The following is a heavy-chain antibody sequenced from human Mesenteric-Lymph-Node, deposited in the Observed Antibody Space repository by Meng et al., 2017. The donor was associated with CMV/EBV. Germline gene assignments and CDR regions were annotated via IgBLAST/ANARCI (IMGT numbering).Heavy chain of an antibody. V-gene: IGHV3-48*03. CDR1: GFTFSSYE. D-gene: IGHD2-2*01. J-gene: IGHJ6*02. CDR2: ISSSGSTI. CDR3: ARDQVVPAAISWEYGMDV. Sequence: GGSLRLSCAAPGFTFSSYEMNWVRQAPGKGLEWVSYISSSGSTIYYADSVKGRFTISRDNAKNSLYLQMNSLRAEDTAVYYCARDQVVPAAISWEYGMDVWGQGTTVTVSS.